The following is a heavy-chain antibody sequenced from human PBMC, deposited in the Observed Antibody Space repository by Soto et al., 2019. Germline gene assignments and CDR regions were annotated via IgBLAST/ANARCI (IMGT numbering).Heavy chain of an antibody. CDR3: ARHPRDSSHPDY. J-gene: IGHJ4*02. D-gene: IGHD6-13*01. V-gene: IGHV5-10-1*01. CDR1: GYSFTSYW. Sequence: PGESLKISCEGSGYSFTSYWISWVRQVPGKGLEWMGRIDPSDSYTNYSPSFQGHVTISADKSISTAYLQWSSLKASDTAMYYCARHPRDSSHPDYWGQGTLVTVSS. CDR2: IDPSDSYT.